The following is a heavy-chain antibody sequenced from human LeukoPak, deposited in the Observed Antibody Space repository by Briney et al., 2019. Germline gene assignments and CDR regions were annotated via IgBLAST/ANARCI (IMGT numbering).Heavy chain of an antibody. V-gene: IGHV4-38-2*01. Sequence: PSETLSLTCAVSGYSISSGYHWGWIRQPPGKGLEWIGSISHSGSTYYNPSLKSRVTISVDTAKNQFSLKLSSLTAADTAVCYCARHNLYDCNGDGRYYFDYWGQGTLVTVPS. J-gene: IGHJ4*02. D-gene: IGHD3-22*01. CDR1: GYSISSGYH. CDR2: ISHSGST. CDR3: ARHNLYDCNGDGRYYFDY.